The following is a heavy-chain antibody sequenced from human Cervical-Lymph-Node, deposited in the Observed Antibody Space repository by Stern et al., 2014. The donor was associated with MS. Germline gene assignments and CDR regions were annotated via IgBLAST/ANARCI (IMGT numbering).Heavy chain of an antibody. Sequence: QLVQSGAEVKKPGSSVKVSCKASGVTFSNSSITWVRQDPGQGLAWLGGIIPLFGTTHYAQMFQGRVTITADESTITSYMELSSLRSEDTAVYYCARGGLYYYYSGMDVWGQGTTVTVTS. CDR2: IIPLFGTT. J-gene: IGHJ6*02. CDR3: ARGGLYYYYSGMDV. V-gene: IGHV1-69*01. CDR1: GVTFSNSS.